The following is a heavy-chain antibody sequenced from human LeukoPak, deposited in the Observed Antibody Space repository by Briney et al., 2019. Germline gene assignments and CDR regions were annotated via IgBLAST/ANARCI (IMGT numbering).Heavy chain of an antibody. CDR1: GGSISSYY. Sequence: SSETLSLTCTVSGGSISSYYWSWIRQPAGKGLEWIGRIYTSGSTNYNPSLKRRVTMSVDTSKNQFSLKLSSVTAADTAVYYCARDGEGSYYYGMDVWGQGTTVTVSS. D-gene: IGHD2-21*01. V-gene: IGHV4-4*07. J-gene: IGHJ6*02. CDR2: IYTSGST. CDR3: ARDGEGSYYYGMDV.